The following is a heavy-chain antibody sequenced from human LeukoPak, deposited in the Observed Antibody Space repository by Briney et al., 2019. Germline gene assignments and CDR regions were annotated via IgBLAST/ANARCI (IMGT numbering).Heavy chain of an antibody. Sequence: GGSLRLSCAASGFTFSGYSMNWVRQAPGKGLEWVSSISSSSSYIYYADSVKGRFTISRDNAKNSLYLQMNSLRAEDTAVYYCASYDFWSGSNDLYYYYGMDVWGQGTTVTVSS. CDR3: ASYDFWSGSNDLYYYYGMDV. CDR1: GFTFSGYS. J-gene: IGHJ6*02. CDR2: ISSSSSYI. V-gene: IGHV3-21*01. D-gene: IGHD3-3*01.